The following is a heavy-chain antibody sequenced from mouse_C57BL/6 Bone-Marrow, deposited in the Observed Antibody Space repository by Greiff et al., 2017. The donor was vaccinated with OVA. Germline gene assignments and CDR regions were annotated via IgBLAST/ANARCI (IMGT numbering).Heavy chain of an antibody. D-gene: IGHD2-1*01. CDR2: IYPGDGDT. CDR1: GYAFSSSW. J-gene: IGHJ3*01. Sequence: QVQLQQSGPELVQPGASVKISCKASGYAFSSSWMNWVKQRPGKGLEWIGRIYPGDGDTTYKGKFKGKATLTADKSSSTAYMQLSSLTSEDSAVYFCARGYGNYRFAYWGQGTLVTVSA. CDR3: ARGYGNYRFAY. V-gene: IGHV1-82*01.